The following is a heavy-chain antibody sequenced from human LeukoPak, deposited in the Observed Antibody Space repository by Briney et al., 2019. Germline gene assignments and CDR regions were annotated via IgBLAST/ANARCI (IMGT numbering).Heavy chain of an antibody. D-gene: IGHD3-22*01. Sequence: GGSLRLSCAASGFTFSSHWMSWVRQAPGKGLEWVANINQDGSAKLYVDSVKGRFTISRDNAKNTLYLQMNSLRAEDTAVYYCARGDYYGSSAYSDYWGQGTLVTVSS. CDR1: GFTFSSHW. V-gene: IGHV3-7*02. CDR3: ARGDYYGSSAYSDY. CDR2: INQDGSAK. J-gene: IGHJ4*02.